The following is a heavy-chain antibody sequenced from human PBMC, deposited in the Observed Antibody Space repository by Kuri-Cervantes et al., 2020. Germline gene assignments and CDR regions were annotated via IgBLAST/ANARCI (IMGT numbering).Heavy chain of an antibody. CDR3: ARDLDYDSSSSDAFDI. CDR1: GGSISSGGYY. Sequence: SETLSLTCTVSGGSISSGGYYWSWIRQHPGKGLEWIGYIYYSGSTYYNPSLKSRVTISVDTSKNQFSLEMSSVTAADTAVYYCARDLDYDSSSSDAFDIWGKGTMVTVSS. CDR2: IYYSGST. D-gene: IGHD3-22*01. V-gene: IGHV4-31*03. J-gene: IGHJ3*02.